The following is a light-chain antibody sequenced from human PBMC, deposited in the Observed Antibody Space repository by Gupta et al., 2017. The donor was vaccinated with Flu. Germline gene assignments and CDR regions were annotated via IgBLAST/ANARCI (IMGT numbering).Light chain of an antibody. J-gene: IGLJ2*01. V-gene: IGLV1-44*01. CDR1: SSNIGSNT. CDR2: NDN. CDR3: AAWDDSLSGGL. Sequence: RVTISCSGSSSNIGSNTVTWYQQLAGTAPKLLIYNDNQRPSGVPDRFSASKSGTSASLAVSGLQSEDEADYYCAAWDDSLSGGLFGGGTKLTVL.